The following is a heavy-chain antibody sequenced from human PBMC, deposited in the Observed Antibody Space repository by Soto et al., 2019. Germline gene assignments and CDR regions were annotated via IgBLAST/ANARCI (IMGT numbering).Heavy chain of an antibody. V-gene: IGHV3-23*01. CDR3: ARRGSGSYYDY. CDR2: ISGSGDST. Sequence: EVQLLESGGGLVQPGGSLRLSCAASGFTFSSYAMRWVRQAPGKGLEWVSAISGSGDSTYYADSVKGRFTISRDNSKNTVYLQMNSLRGEDTAVYYCARRGSGSYYDYWGQGTLVTLSS. J-gene: IGHJ4*02. CDR1: GFTFSSYA. D-gene: IGHD1-26*01.